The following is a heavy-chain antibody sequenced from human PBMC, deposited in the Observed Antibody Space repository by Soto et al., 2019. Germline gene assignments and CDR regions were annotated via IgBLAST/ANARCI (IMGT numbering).Heavy chain of an antibody. V-gene: IGHV1-18*01. Sequence: ASVKVSCKASGYTFTSYGISWVRQAPGQGLEWMGWISAYNGNTNYAQKLQGRVTMTTDTSTSTAYMELRSLRSDDTAVYYCATTTYYYDSSAYGGVAFDYWGQGTLVTVSS. CDR2: ISAYNGNT. D-gene: IGHD3-22*01. J-gene: IGHJ4*02. CDR3: ATTTYYYDSSAYGGVAFDY. CDR1: GYTFTSYG.